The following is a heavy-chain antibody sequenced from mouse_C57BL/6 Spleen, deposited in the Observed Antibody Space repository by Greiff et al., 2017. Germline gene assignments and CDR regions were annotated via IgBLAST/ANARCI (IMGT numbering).Heavy chain of an antibody. CDR1: GYAFSSYW. CDR3: ARNYGSTRYYAMDY. D-gene: IGHD1-1*01. CDR2: IYPGDGDT. J-gene: IGHJ4*01. V-gene: IGHV1-80*01. Sequence: QVQLQQSGAELVKPGASVKISCKASGYAFSSYWMNWVKQRPGKGLEWIGQIYPGDGDTNYNGKFKGKATLTADTSSSTAYMQLSSLTSEDSAVYICARNYGSTRYYAMDYWGQGTSVTVSS.